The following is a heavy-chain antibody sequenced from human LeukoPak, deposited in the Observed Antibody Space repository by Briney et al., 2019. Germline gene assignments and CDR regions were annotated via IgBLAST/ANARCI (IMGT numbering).Heavy chain of an antibody. Sequence: PSETLSLTCAVSGGSISSGGYSWSWIRQPPGKGLEWIGYIYHSGSTYYNPSLKSRVTISVDRSKNQFSLKLSSVTAADTAVYYCARVRREGQCDIWGQGTMVTVSS. V-gene: IGHV4-30-2*01. CDR1: GGSISSGGYS. CDR2: IYHSGST. CDR3: ARVRREGQCDI. J-gene: IGHJ3*02.